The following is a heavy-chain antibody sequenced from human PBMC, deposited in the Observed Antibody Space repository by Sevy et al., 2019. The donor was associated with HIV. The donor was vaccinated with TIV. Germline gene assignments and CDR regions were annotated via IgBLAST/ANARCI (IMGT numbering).Heavy chain of an antibody. CDR3: ARSGDSSGLKTYFDY. J-gene: IGHJ4*02. CDR1: GYIFTSYD. Sequence: ASVKVSCKASGYIFTSYDINWVRQATGQGLEWMGWMNPNTDNTGYAQKFQGRVTMTRNTSISTAYMELSSLRSEDTAVYYCARSGDSSGLKTYFDYLGQGTLVTVSS. V-gene: IGHV1-8*01. D-gene: IGHD3-22*01. CDR2: MNPNTDNT.